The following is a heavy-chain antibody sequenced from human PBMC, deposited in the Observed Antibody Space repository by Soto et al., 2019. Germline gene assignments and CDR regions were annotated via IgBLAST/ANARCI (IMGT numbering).Heavy chain of an antibody. Sequence: QVQLVQSGAEVKKPGASVKVSCRASGYTFIGYYMHWVRQAPGQGLEWMGWINPNSGGTNYAQKFQGWVTMTRDTSISTAYMELSRLRSDDTAVYYCARGGRGSTGYYYYYGMDVWGQGTTVTVSS. D-gene: IGHD6-25*01. CDR3: ARGGRGSTGYYYYYGMDV. J-gene: IGHJ6*02. V-gene: IGHV1-2*04. CDR1: GYTFIGYY. CDR2: INPNSGGT.